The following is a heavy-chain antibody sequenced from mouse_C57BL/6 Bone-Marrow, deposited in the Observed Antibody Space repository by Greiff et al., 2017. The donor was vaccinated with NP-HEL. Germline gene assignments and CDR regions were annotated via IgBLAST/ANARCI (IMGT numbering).Heavy chain of an antibody. CDR3: ARKPNGDYAMDY. D-gene: IGHD4-1*01. CDR1: GYTFTDYY. J-gene: IGHJ4*01. Sequence: EVQLQQSGPELVKPGASVKISCKASGYTFTDYYMNWVKQSHGKSLEWIGDINPNNGGTSYNQKFKGKATLTVDKSSSTAYMELRSLTSEDSAVDDGARKPNGDYAMDYWGQGTSVTVSA. V-gene: IGHV1-26*01. CDR2: INPNNGGT.